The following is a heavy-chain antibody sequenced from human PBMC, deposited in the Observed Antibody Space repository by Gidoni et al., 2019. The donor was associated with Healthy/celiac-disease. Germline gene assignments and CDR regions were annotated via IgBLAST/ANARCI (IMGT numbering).Heavy chain of an antibody. CDR2: IDWDDDK. Sequence: QVTLRESGPALVKPTQTLTLTCTFSGFSLSTSGMCVSWIRQPPGKALEWLARIDWDDDKYYSTSLKTRLTISKDTSKNQVVLTMTNMDPVDTATYYCARTPHYYDSSGYYRRGFDYWGQGTLVTVSS. J-gene: IGHJ4*02. V-gene: IGHV2-70*15. CDR1: GFSLSTSGMC. D-gene: IGHD3-22*01. CDR3: ARTPHYYDSSGYYRRGFDY.